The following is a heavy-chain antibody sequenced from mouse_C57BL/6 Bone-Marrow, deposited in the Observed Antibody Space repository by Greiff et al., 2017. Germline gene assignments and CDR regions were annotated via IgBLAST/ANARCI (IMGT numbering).Heavy chain of an antibody. CDR3: ARDYYASGYRYFDF. V-gene: IGHV7-1*02. Sequence: EVKVVESGGGLVQPGGSLGLSCATSGFTFSDFYMEWVRQPPGKRLEWIAVNRNKANGYTTEYSASVKGRFIVSRDTSKSILYHQMNALRAEDTAIYDCARDYYASGYRYFDFWGAGTTVTVSA. CDR2: NRNKANGYTT. J-gene: IGHJ1*01. CDR1: GFTFSDFY. D-gene: IGHD1-1*01.